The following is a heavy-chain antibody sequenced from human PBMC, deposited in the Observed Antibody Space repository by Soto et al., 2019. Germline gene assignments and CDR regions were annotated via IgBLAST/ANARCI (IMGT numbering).Heavy chain of an antibody. CDR3: VSRTVIIFNAFDI. CDR2: INHSGST. V-gene: IGHV4-34*01. CDR1: GGSFSGYY. J-gene: IGHJ3*02. D-gene: IGHD2-21*01. Sequence: SETPSLTCAVYGGSFSGYYWSWIRQPPGKGLEWIGEINHSGSTNYNPSLKSRVTISVDTSKNQFSLKLRSVTAADTAVYYCVSRTVIIFNAFDIWGQGTMVTVSS.